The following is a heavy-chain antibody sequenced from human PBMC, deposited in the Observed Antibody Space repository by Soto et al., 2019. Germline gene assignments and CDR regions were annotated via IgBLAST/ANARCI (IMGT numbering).Heavy chain of an antibody. CDR3: ARIKWGLDYYNGMDV. Sequence: QVQLVQSGAEVKKSGASVKVSCKASGYSFSDYFIQWVRHAPGQGLEWVAWINPKTAATNYAKKFQGRVSLTWDTSFSTAYMELTRLRPDDTAVYYCARIKWGLDYYNGMDVWGQGTTVIVSS. J-gene: IGHJ6*02. CDR2: INPKTAAT. V-gene: IGHV1-2*02. D-gene: IGHD1-26*01. CDR1: GYSFSDYF.